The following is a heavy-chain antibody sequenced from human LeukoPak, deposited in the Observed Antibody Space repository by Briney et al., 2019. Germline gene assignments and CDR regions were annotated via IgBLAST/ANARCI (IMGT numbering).Heavy chain of an antibody. CDR3: ARGFLGIVGADYMDV. CDR2: ISSSSSYI. CDR1: GFTFSSYS. D-gene: IGHD1-26*01. Sequence: PGGSLRLSCAASGFTFSSYSMNWVRQAPGKGLEWDSSISSSSSYIYYADSVKGRFTISRDNAKNSLYLQMNSLRAEDTAVYYCARGFLGIVGADYMDVWGKGTTVTVSS. J-gene: IGHJ6*03. V-gene: IGHV3-21*01.